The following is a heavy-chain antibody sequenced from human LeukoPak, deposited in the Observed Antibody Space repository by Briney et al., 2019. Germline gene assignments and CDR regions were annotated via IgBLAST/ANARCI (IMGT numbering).Heavy chain of an antibody. J-gene: IGHJ3*01. CDR1: GFTFSSFG. Sequence: PGRSERLSCAASGFTFSSFGMHWVRQAPGKGLEWVAAISYDRSNKYYADSVKGRFTISRDNSENTLYLQMNSLRAEDTAVYYCAKDVSSDGSVWALDVWGQGTLLPVSS. CDR3: AKDVSSDGSVWALDV. D-gene: IGHD3-16*01. V-gene: IGHV3-30*18. CDR2: ISYDRSNK.